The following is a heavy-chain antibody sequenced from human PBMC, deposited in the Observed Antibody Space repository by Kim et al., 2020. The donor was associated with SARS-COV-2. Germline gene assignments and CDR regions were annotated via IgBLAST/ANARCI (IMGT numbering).Heavy chain of an antibody. Sequence: ASVKVSCKASGYTFTSYGISWVRQAPGQGLEWMGLISAYNGNTNYAQKLQGRVTMTTDTSTSTAYMELRSLRSDDTAVYYCARDKQQLGPFPFDYWGQGTLVTVSS. CDR3: ARDKQQLGPFPFDY. CDR1: GYTFTSYG. CDR2: ISAYNGNT. V-gene: IGHV1-18*01. J-gene: IGHJ4*02. D-gene: IGHD6-13*01.